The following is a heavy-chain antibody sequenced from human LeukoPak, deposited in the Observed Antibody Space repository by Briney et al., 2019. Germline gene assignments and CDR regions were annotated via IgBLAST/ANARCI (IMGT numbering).Heavy chain of an antibody. CDR3: ARDKCSSTSCYRYYYYYYGMDV. V-gene: IGHV1-18*01. J-gene: IGHJ6*02. CDR2: ISAYNGNT. D-gene: IGHD2-2*01. CDR1: GYTFTSYG. Sequence: GASVKVSCKASGYTFTSYGISWVRQAPGQGLEWMVWISAYNGNTNYAQKLQGRVTMTTDTSTSTAYMELRSLRSDDTAVYYCARDKCSSTSCYRYYYYYYGMDVWGQGTTVTVSS.